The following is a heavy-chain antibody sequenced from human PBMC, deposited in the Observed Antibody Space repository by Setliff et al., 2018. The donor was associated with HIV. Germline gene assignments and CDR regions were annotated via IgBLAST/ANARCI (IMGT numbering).Heavy chain of an antibody. CDR3: ARDPYYYDSSGYGPRAFDI. V-gene: IGHV3-21*01. Sequence: NPGGSLRLSCAASGFTFSSYSMNWVRQAPGKWLEWVSSISSSSSYIFYADSVKGRFTISRDNAKNSLYLQMNSLRAEDTAVYYCARDPYYYDSSGYGPRAFDIWGQGTMVTVSS. J-gene: IGHJ3*02. CDR2: ISSSSSYI. CDR1: GFTFSSYS. D-gene: IGHD3-22*01.